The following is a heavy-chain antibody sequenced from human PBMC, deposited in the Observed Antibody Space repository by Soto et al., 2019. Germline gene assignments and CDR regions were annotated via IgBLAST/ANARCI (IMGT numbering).Heavy chain of an antibody. D-gene: IGHD2-21*02. CDR1: GYTFTSYA. V-gene: IGHV1-3*01. CDR3: ARDGDWDAFDI. Sequence: ASVKVSCKASGYTFTSYAMHWVRQAPRKRQEWMGRINAGNGKTKYSQKFQGRVTITRDTSASTAYMVLSCLSSEYMSVYYCARDGDWDAFDIWGQGTMVTVSS. J-gene: IGHJ3*02. CDR2: INAGNGKT.